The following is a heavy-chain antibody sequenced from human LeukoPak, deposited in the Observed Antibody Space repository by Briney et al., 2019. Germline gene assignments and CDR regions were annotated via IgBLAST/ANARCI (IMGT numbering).Heavy chain of an antibody. J-gene: IGHJ3*02. CDR1: GGSISSGGYY. D-gene: IGHD3-22*01. Sequence: SETLSLTCTVSGGSISSGGYYWSWIRQHPGKGLEWIGYIYYGGSTYYNPSLKSRVTISVDTSKNQFSLKLSSVTAADTAVYYCASSYYYDSSGSGAFDIWGQGTMVTVSS. CDR2: IYYGGST. V-gene: IGHV4-31*03. CDR3: ASSYYYDSSGSGAFDI.